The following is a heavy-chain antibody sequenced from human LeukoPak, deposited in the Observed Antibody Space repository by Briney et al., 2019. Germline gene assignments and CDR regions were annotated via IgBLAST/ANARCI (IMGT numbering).Heavy chain of an antibody. CDR3: ARGAPGSYCSGGSCPYFDY. Sequence: GASVKVSCKASGYTFTSYDINWVQQATGQGLEWMGWVNPNSGHTGYAQKFQGRVTMTRNTSISTAYMELSSLTSEDTAVYYCARGAPGSYCSGGSCPYFDYWGQGTLVSVSS. D-gene: IGHD2-15*01. CDR2: VNPNSGHT. J-gene: IGHJ4*02. CDR1: GYTFTSYD. V-gene: IGHV1-8*01.